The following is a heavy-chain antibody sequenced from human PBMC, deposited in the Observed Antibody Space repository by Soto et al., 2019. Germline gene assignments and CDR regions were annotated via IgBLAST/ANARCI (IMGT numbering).Heavy chain of an antibody. Sequence: ASETLSLTCTVSGGSISSYYWSWIRQPAGKGLEWIGRIYTSGSTNYNPSLKSRVTMSVDTSKNQFSLKLSSVTAADTAVYYCAREGWDFWSGSFDYRGQGTLVTVSS. CDR3: AREGWDFWSGSFDY. J-gene: IGHJ4*02. CDR2: IYTSGST. V-gene: IGHV4-4*07. D-gene: IGHD3-3*01. CDR1: GGSISSYY.